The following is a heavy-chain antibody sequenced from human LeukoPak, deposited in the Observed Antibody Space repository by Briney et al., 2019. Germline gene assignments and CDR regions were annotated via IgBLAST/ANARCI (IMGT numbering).Heavy chain of an antibody. D-gene: IGHD3-10*01. Sequence: GGSLRLSCAAAEFTLGNYWMSWVRQAPGKGLEWVANIKRDGSETYYVDSVKGRFTISRDNAKNSLYLQVISLRAEDTAVYDCARSRGSWFYFDYWGQGTLVTVSS. V-gene: IGHV3-7*01. CDR1: EFTLGNYW. J-gene: IGHJ4*02. CDR2: IKRDGSET. CDR3: ARSRGSWFYFDY.